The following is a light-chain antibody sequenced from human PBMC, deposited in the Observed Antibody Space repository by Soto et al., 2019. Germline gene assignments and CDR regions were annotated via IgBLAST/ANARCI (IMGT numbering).Light chain of an antibody. CDR3: SSYAGSNNVV. Sequence: QSALTQPPSASGSPGQSVTISCTGTSSDVGGYNYVSWYQQHPGKAPKLMISEVSKRPSGVPDRFSGSKSGNTASLTVSGLQAEDEADYSCSSYAGSNNVVFGGGTKVTVL. CDR2: EVS. J-gene: IGLJ2*01. V-gene: IGLV2-8*01. CDR1: SSDVGGYNY.